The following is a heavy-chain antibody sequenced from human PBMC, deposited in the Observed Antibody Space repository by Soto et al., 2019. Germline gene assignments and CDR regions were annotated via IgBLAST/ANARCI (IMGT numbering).Heavy chain of an antibody. CDR1: SGSIRTSY. CDR3: ARLQYTVVTPIDM. V-gene: IGHV4-59*01. Sequence: QVQLQESGPGLVKPSETLSLTCTVPSGSIRTSYWTWLRQFPGKRLEWIAHIHNSGNTISNPSLKSRVTISMDTSKNQISLRLTSLTAEDTAMYYCARLQYTVVTPIDMWGQGTMVTVSS. CDR2: IHNSGNT. J-gene: IGHJ3*02. D-gene: IGHD4-17*01.